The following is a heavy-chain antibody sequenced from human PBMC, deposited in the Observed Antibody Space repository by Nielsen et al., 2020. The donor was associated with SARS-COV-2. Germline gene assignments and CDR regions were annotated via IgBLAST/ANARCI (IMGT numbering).Heavy chain of an antibody. CDR2: IRSKSHSYET. D-gene: IGHD6-13*01. J-gene: IGHJ3*02. CDR3: TKVNPISGSWFDAFDI. CDR1: GFSISDSG. Sequence: GESLKISRAVSGFSISDSGMHWVRQASGRGLEWLGRIRSKSHSYETIYAVSVRDRFTISRVDSKNTAYLQMNSLKTEDTALYFCTKVNPISGSWFDAFDIWGQGTMVTVSS. V-gene: IGHV3-73*01.